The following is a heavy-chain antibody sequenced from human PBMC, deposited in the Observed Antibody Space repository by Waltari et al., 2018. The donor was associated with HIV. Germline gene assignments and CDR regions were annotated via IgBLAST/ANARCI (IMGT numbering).Heavy chain of an antibody. CDR1: GGSISSYY. CDR3: ARSLNRGYSYGWVYYFDY. D-gene: IGHD5-18*01. J-gene: IGHJ4*02. CDR2: IYYSGST. V-gene: IGHV4-59*01. Sequence: QVQLQESGPGLVKPSETLSLTCTVSGGSISSYYWSWIRQPPGQGLEWIGYIYYSGSTNYNPSLKSRVTISVDTSKNQFSLKLSSVTAADTAVYYCARSLNRGYSYGWVYYFDYWGQGTLVTVSS.